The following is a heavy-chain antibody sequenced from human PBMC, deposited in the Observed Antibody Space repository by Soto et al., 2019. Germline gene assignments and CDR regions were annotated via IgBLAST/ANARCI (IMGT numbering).Heavy chain of an antibody. CDR2: INHSGST. D-gene: IGHD5-12*01. J-gene: IGHJ4*02. CDR3: ASAQRGSYFDY. Sequence: SETLSLTCAVYGGSFSGYYWSWIRQPPGKGLEWIGEINHSGSTNYNPSLKSRVTISVDTSKNQFSLKLSSVTAADTAVYYCASAQRGSYFDYWGQGTLVTVSS. V-gene: IGHV4-34*01. CDR1: GGSFSGYY.